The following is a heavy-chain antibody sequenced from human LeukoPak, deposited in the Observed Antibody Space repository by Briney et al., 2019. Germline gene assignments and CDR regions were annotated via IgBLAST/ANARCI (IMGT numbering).Heavy chain of an antibody. J-gene: IGHJ4*02. D-gene: IGHD5-24*01. CDR3: ARETPRRGETRDGYR. V-gene: IGHV3-23*01. CDR2: ISTGGVLT. CDR1: GFSLSSYA. Sequence: GGSLRLSCAASGFSLSSYAMSWVRQAPGKGLEWVAAISTGGVLTQSADSVKGRFTISRDNSKNTLYLQMNSLRAEDTAVYYCARETPRRGETRDGYRWGQGTVVTVSS.